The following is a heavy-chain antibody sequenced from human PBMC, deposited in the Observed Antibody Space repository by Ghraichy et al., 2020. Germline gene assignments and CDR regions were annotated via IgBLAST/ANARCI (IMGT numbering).Heavy chain of an antibody. J-gene: IGHJ4*02. V-gene: IGHV3-7*01. Sequence: GGSLRLSCAASVFTFSSYWMSWVRQAPGKGLEWVANIKEDGSEKHYVDSVKGRFTISRDNAKNSLYLQMDSLRAEDTAVYYCARDKVVGATRFDYWGQGTLVTVSS. CDR2: IKEDGSEK. CDR1: VFTFSSYW. CDR3: ARDKVVGATRFDY. D-gene: IGHD1-26*01.